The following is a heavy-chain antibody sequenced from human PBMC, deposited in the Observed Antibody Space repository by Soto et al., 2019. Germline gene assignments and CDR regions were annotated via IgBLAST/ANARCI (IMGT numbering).Heavy chain of an antibody. CDR1: GFSFSHYA. V-gene: IGHV3-23*01. D-gene: IGHD2-8*02. Sequence: PGGSLRLSCTASGFSFSHYAMNWIRQAPGKGLEWVSGIGGNGVNRYYADSVKGRFTISRDLSKNTLYLQMKSLRAEDTAVYFCAEDLLRVKESIFYWSYAMDVWGQGTTVTVSS. J-gene: IGHJ6*02. CDR2: IGGNGVNR. CDR3: AEDLLRVKESIFYWSYAMDV.